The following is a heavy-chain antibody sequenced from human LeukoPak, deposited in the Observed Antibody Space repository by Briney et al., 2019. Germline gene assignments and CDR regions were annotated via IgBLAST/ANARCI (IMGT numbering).Heavy chain of an antibody. CDR2: ISASGRTT. J-gene: IGHJ4*02. V-gene: IGHV3-23*01. Sequence: VASLRLSCAAAGFAFSSYAMSWVRQAPGQGLKWVSHISASGRTTDYADSVKGRFTISRDNSKNTVYLQMNSLRAEDTAVYYCAKLCSGGSCYWNYWGQGTLVTVSS. D-gene: IGHD2-15*01. CDR3: AKLCSGGSCYWNY. CDR1: GFAFSSYA.